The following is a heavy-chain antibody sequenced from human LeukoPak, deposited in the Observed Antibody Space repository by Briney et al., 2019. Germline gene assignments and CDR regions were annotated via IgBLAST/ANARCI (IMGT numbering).Heavy chain of an antibody. D-gene: IGHD6-25*01. V-gene: IGHV3-23*01. Sequence: XPGKGLEWVSAISGSGGSTYYADSVKGRFTISRDNSKNTLYLQMNSLRAEDTAVYYCAEDFSGYWGQGTLITVSS. CDR2: ISGSGGST. CDR3: AEDFSGY. J-gene: IGHJ4*02.